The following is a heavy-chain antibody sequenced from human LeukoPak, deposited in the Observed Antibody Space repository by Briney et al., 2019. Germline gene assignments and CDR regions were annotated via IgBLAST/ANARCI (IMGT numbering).Heavy chain of an antibody. CDR2: INDDVT. CDR3: ARDHSYVYYFDY. J-gene: IGHJ4*02. Sequence: GGSLRLSCTASGFSFSSYSMSWVRQPPGKGLEWISAINDDVTYYRDSVKGRFTVSRDNSKNTLYLQMNSLRAEDTAVYYCARDHSYVYYFDYWGQGTLVTVSS. D-gene: IGHD1-14*01. V-gene: IGHV3-23*01. CDR1: GFSFSSYS.